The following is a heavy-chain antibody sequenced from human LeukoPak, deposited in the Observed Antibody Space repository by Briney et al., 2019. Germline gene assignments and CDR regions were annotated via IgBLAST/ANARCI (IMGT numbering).Heavy chain of an antibody. CDR1: GFTFTTYA. Sequence: GGSLGLSCAASGFTFTTYAMSWVRQAPGGGLEWVSISSDSGGTTYYADSVKGRFTISRDNSKNTLYLQMNSLRVDDTAVYYCTNDFDNWGQGTLVTVSS. CDR3: TNDFDN. J-gene: IGHJ4*02. CDR2: SSDSGGTT. V-gene: IGHV3-23*01.